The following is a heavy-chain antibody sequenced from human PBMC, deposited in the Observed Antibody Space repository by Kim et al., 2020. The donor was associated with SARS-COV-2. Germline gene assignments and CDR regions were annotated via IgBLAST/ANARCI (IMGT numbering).Heavy chain of an antibody. CDR3: ARELDGSGTCAIDV. V-gene: IGHV1-46*01. J-gene: IGHJ3*01. D-gene: IGHD3-10*01. CDR1: GYTFTNFH. CDR2: IHPGGGAT. Sequence: ASVKVSCKASGYTFTNFHIHWVRQAPGQGLEWVGIIHPGGGATDYAQKFRGRVRVTRDTSTSSVYMEVSSLTSEDTAFYYCARELDGSGTCAIDVWGQGT.